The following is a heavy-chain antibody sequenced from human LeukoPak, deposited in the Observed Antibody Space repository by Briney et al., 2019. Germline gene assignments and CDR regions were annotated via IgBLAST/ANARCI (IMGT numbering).Heavy chain of an antibody. V-gene: IGHV3-7*01. CDR1: GFTFSSYW. CDR2: IKQDGSEK. Sequence: PGGFLRLSCAASGFTFSSYWMSWVRQAPGKGLEWVANIKQDGSEKYYVDSVKGRFTISRDNAKNSLYLQMNSLRAEDTAVYYCARGEDYYYYYMDVWGKGTTVTVSS. CDR3: ARGEDYYYYYMDV. J-gene: IGHJ6*03.